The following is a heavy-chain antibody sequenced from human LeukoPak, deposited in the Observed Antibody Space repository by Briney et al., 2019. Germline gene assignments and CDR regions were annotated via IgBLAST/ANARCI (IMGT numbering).Heavy chain of an antibody. J-gene: IGHJ3*02. CDR1: GGSISSSSYY. V-gene: IGHV4-39*01. D-gene: IGHD1-26*01. CDR2: IYYSGST. CDR3: ARAWIVGATDDAFDI. Sequence: PSETLSLTCTVSGGSISSSSYYWGWIRQPPGKGLEWIGSIYYSGSTYYNPSLKSRVTISVDTSKNQFSLKLSSVTAADTAVYYCARAWIVGATDDAFDIWGQGTMVTVSS.